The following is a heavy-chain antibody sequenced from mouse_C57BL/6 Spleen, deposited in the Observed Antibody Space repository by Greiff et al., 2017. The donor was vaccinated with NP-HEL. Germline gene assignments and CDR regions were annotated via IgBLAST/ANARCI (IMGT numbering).Heavy chain of an antibody. D-gene: IGHD1-1*02. CDR1: GYAFSSSW. V-gene: IGHV1-82*01. CDR3: ARAPGNYVDY. J-gene: IGHJ2*01. CDR2: IYPGDGDT. Sequence: VQLQQSGPELVKPGASVKISCKASGYAFSSSWMNWVKQRPGKGLEWIGRIYPGDGDTNYNGKFKGKATLTADKSSSTAYMQLSSLTSEDSAVYFCARAPGNYVDYWGQGTTLTVSS.